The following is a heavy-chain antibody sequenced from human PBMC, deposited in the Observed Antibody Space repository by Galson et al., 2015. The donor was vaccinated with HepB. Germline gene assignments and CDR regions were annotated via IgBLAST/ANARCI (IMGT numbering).Heavy chain of an antibody. Sequence: SLRLSCAASGFTFSSYGMHWVRQAPGKGLEWVAVISYDGGNKYYADSVKGRFTISRDNSKNTLYLQMNSLRAEDTAVYYCAKEDYQEYYFDYWGQGTLVTVSS. CDR1: GFTFSSYG. D-gene: IGHD2-2*01. V-gene: IGHV3-30*18. J-gene: IGHJ4*02. CDR3: AKEDYQEYYFDY. CDR2: ISYDGGNK.